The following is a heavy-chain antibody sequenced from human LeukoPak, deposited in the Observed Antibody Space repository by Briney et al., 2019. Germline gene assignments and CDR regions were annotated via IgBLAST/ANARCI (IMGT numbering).Heavy chain of an antibody. D-gene: IGHD6-19*01. CDR3: AKDPNSSGWYMDYFDY. CDR2: IRYDGSKK. CDR1: GFTFSNYG. Sequence: GGSLRLSCAASGFTFSNYGIHWVRQAPGKGLEWVAFIRYDGSKKYYADSVKRRFTISRDSSKNTLYLQMNSLRVEDTAVYYCAKDPNSSGWYMDYFDYWGQGTLVTVSS. J-gene: IGHJ4*02. V-gene: IGHV3-30*02.